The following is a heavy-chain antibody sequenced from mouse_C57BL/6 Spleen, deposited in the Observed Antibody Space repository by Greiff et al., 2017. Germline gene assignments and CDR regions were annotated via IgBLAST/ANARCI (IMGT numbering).Heavy chain of an antibody. CDR2: ISDGGSYT. Sequence: EVQVVESGGGLVKPGGSLKLSCAASGFTFSSYAMSWVRQTPEKRLEWVATISDGGSYTYYPDNVQGRFTISRDNAKKNLYLQMSHLKSEDTAMYYCARDGGNSFAYWGQGTLVTVSA. CDR3: ARDGGNSFAY. CDR1: GFTFSSYA. V-gene: IGHV5-4*01. J-gene: IGHJ3*01. D-gene: IGHD2-1*01.